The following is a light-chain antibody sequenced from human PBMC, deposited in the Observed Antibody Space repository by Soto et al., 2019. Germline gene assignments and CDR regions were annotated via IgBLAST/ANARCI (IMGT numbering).Light chain of an antibody. Sequence: SPGESVTLPCRASQLFSSNLAWYQHKPGQAPRLLIYGVSTRDTGVPDRFSGSASGTEFTLTISSLQSEDFAVYYCQQYNNWPRTFGQGTRLEIK. J-gene: IGKJ5*01. CDR1: QLFSSN. CDR3: QQYNNWPRT. CDR2: GVS. V-gene: IGKV3-15*01.